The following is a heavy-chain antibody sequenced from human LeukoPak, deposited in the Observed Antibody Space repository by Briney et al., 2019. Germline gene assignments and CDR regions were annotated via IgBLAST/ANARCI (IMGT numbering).Heavy chain of an antibody. CDR2: INHSGST. Sequence: SETLSLTCAVYGGSFSGYYWSWIRQPPGKGLEWIGEINHSGSTNYNPSLKSRVTISVDTSKNQFSLKLSSVTAADTAVYYCASLSACSSTSCYGVDPWGQGTLVTVSS. CDR1: GGSFSGYY. J-gene: IGHJ5*02. V-gene: IGHV4-34*01. D-gene: IGHD2-2*01. CDR3: ASLSACSSTSCYGVDP.